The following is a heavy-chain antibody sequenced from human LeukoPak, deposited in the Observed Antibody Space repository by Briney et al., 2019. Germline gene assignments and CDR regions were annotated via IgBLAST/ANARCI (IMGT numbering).Heavy chain of an antibody. V-gene: IGHV1-18*01. CDR2: ISAYNGNT. J-gene: IGHJ4*02. D-gene: IGHD1-1*01. CDR3: ARGGYAYSYRHFDY. Sequence: TSVKVSCKASGYTFTSYGISWVRQAPGQGLEWMGWISAYNGNTNYAQKLQGSVAMTENTSTSTSYMERSSLSSDDTAVYYCARGGYAYSYRHFDYWGQGTLVTVSS. CDR1: GYTFTSYG.